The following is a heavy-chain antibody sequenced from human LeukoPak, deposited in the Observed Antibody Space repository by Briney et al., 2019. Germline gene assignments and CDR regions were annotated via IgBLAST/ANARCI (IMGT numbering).Heavy chain of an antibody. D-gene: IGHD6-6*01. CDR2: IRYDGSNK. J-gene: IGHJ3*02. V-gene: IGHV3-30*02. CDR3: AKEMSSIAAPGAFDI. CDR1: GFTFSSYG. Sequence: GGSLGLSCAASGFTFSSYGMHWVRQAPGKGLEWVAFIRYDGSNKYYADSVKGRFTISRDNSKNTLYLQMNSLRAEDTAVYYCAKEMSSIAAPGAFDIWGQGTMVTVSS.